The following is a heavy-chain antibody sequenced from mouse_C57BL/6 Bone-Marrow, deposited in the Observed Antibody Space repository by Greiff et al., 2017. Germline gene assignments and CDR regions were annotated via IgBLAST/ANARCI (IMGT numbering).Heavy chain of an antibody. D-gene: IGHD1-1*01. Sequence: VQLQQSGPELVKPGASVKISCKASGYSFTGYYMNWVKQSPEKSLEWIGEINPSTGGTTYNQKFKAKATLTVDKSSSTAYMQLKSLTSEDSAVYYCARRGGTTVVTDYWGQGTTLTVSS. CDR1: GYSFTGYY. CDR3: ARRGGTTVVTDY. V-gene: IGHV1-42*01. CDR2: INPSTGGT. J-gene: IGHJ2*01.